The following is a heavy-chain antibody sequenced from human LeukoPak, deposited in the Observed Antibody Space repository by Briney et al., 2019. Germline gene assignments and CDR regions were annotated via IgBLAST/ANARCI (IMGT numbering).Heavy chain of an antibody. J-gene: IGHJ4*02. CDR1: GFTFSSYA. V-gene: IGHV3-30-3*01. D-gene: IGHD6-19*01. Sequence: GGSLRLSSAASGFTFSSYAMHWVRQAPGKGLEWVAVISYDGSNKYYADSVKGRFTISRDNSKNTLYLQMNSLRAEDTAVYYCARVPFYSSGWYAHWGQGTLVTVSS. CDR2: ISYDGSNK. CDR3: ARVPFYSSGWYAH.